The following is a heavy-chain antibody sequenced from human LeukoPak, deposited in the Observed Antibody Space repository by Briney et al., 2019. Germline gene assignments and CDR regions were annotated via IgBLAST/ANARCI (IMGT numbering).Heavy chain of an antibody. CDR2: ITSSSTTT. CDR3: ARDFCSGGACYAFNF. J-gene: IGHJ4*02. Sequence: GGSLRLSCAASGFTFNSYGMNWVRQAPGKGLEWVSYITSSSTTTHYADSVKGRFTISRDNAKNSLYLQMNSLRAEDTAVYYCARDFCSGGACYAFNFWGQGTLVTVSS. CDR1: GFTFNSYG. D-gene: IGHD2-21*02. V-gene: IGHV3-48*01.